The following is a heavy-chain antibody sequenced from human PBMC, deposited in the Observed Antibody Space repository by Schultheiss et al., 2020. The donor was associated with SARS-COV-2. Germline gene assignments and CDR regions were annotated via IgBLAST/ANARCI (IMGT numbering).Heavy chain of an antibody. CDR2: ISYDGSDK. CDR3: ARSMGPDYYYYGMDV. V-gene: IGHV3-30*03. CDR1: GFSFSDYG. Sequence: GGSLRLSCAASGFSFSDYGMHWVRQAPGKGLEWVAIISYDGSDKYFADSVKGRFSISRDKSKNTLYLQMNSLRPEDTAMYYCARSMGPDYYYYGMDVWGQGTTVTVSS. J-gene: IGHJ6*02. D-gene: IGHD2-8*01.